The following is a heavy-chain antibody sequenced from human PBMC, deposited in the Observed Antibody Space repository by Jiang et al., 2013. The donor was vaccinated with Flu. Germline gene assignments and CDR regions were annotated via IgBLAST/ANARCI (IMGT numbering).Heavy chain of an antibody. V-gene: IGHV1-18*01. J-gene: IGHJ4*02. D-gene: IGHD3-16*01. Sequence: WISTYDGSTNYAQNFQGRVTVTKDTSTTTGYMELRSLRFDDTAVYYCATDWGDNWGQGTLVTVSS. CDR2: ISTYDGST. CDR3: ATDWGDN.